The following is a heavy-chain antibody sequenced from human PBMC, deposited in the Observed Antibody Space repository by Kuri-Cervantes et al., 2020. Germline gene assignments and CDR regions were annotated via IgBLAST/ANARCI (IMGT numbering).Heavy chain of an antibody. V-gene: IGHV4-34*01. CDR1: GGSFSGYY. J-gene: IGHJ5*02. CDR3: ARGRSDYYPHKYNWFDP. Sequence: ESLKISCAVYGGSFSGYYWSWIRQPPGKGLEWIGEINHSGSSNYNPSLKSRVTISVDTSKNQFSLKLSSVTAADTAVCYCARGRSDYYPHKYNWFDPWGQGTLVTVSS. D-gene: IGHD3-3*01. CDR2: INHSGSS.